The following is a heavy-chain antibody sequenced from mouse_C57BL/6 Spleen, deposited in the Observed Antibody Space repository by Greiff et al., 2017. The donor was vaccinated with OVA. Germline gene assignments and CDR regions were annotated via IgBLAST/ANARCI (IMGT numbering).Heavy chain of an antibody. Sequence: VQLQQSGAELARPGASVKLSCKASGYTFTSYGISWVKQRTGQGLEWIGEIYPRSGNTYYNEKFKGKATRTADKSSSTAYMQLRSLTSEDSAVYFCARRDYGSSYGYFDVWGTGTTVTVSS. CDR2: IYPRSGNT. V-gene: IGHV1-81*01. J-gene: IGHJ1*03. CDR1: GYTFTSYG. D-gene: IGHD1-1*01. CDR3: ARRDYGSSYGYFDV.